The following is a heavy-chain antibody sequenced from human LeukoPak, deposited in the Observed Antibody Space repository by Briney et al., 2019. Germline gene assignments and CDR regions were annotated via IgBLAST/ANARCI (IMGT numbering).Heavy chain of an antibody. V-gene: IGHV4-39*01. CDR2: IYYSGST. D-gene: IGHD2-2*01. CDR1: GGSISSSSYY. Sequence: PSETLSLTCTVSGGSISSSSYYWGWIRQPPGKGLEWIGSIYYSGSTYYNPSLKSRVTISVDTSKNQFSLKLSSVTAADTAVYYCARHGSGYCSSTSCYLFQRVRNGLDYWGQGTLVTVSS. CDR3: ARHGSGYCSSTSCYLFQRVRNGLDY. J-gene: IGHJ4*02.